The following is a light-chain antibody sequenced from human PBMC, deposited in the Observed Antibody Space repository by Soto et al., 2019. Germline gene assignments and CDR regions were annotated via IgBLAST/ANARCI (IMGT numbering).Light chain of an antibody. CDR1: SGDVGGYNY. V-gene: IGLV2-8*01. J-gene: IGLJ2*01. CDR3: TSYAGRNNLV. Sequence: QSALTQPPSASGSPGQSVTISCTGTSGDVGGYNYVSWYQQYPGQAPKVLIYEVTKRPSGVPDRFSGSKSGNTASLTVSGLQTEDEADYYCTSYAGRNNLVFGGGTKLTVL. CDR2: EVT.